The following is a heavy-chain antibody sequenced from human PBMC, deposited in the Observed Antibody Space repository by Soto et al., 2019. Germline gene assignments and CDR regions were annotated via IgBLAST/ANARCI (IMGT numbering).Heavy chain of an antibody. V-gene: IGHV1-24*01. CDR1: GYTLTELS. Sequence: ASVKVSCKVSGYTLTELSMHWVRQAPGKGLEWMGGFDPEDGETIYAQKFQGRVTMTEDTSTDTAYMELSSLRSEDTAVYYCALIAILSTNYYVIDFWGQRSSVTGSS. CDR3: ALIAILSTNYYVIDF. CDR2: FDPEDGET. J-gene: IGHJ6*02. D-gene: IGHD2-21*01.